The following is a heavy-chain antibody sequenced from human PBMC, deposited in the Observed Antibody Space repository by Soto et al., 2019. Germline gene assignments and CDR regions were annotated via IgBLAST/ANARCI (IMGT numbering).Heavy chain of an antibody. CDR2: ISPYNGNT. Sequence: ASVKVSCKASGYTFTSYGIGWVRQAPGQGLEWMGWISPYNGNTNYAQKLQGRVTMTTDTSATTAYMELRSLRSDDTAVYYCARMILGEGELRRSDFWGQGTLVTVSS. CDR3: ARMILGEGELRRSDF. V-gene: IGHV1-18*01. D-gene: IGHD3-16*01. CDR1: GYTFTSYG. J-gene: IGHJ4*02.